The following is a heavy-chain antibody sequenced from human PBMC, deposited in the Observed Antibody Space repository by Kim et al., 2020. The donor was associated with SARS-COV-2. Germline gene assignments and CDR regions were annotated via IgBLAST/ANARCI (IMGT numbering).Heavy chain of an antibody. J-gene: IGHJ4*02. CDR1: GGSISNSAYS. V-gene: IGHV4-39*01. Sequence: SETLSLTCTVSGGSISNSAYSWGWIRQPPGKGLEWIGTIYYSGSSNYHPSLKSRVTISADTSKNQFSLQLTSVTAADTAVYHCTFAVSPRLLDSWGRGTLVPVST. D-gene: IGHD6-6*01. CDR3: TFAVSPRLLDS. CDR2: IYYSGSS.